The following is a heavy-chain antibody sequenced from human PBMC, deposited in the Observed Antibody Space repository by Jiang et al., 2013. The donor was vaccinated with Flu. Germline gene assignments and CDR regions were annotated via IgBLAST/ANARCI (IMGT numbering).Heavy chain of an antibody. CDR1: GDSISTSSYY. CDR3: ARLGGDYDFWSDYYRYGMDV. Sequence: GSGLVKPSDTLSLTCSASGDSISTSSYYWSWIRQPPRKGLEWIGSLYYGEKTYYNPSLKSRVTISVDTSKNQFSLKVSSVTAADTAVYFCARLGGDYDFWSDYYRYGMDVWGPGTTVTVSS. V-gene: IGHV4-39*01. J-gene: IGHJ6*02. CDR2: LYYGEKT. D-gene: IGHD3-3*01.